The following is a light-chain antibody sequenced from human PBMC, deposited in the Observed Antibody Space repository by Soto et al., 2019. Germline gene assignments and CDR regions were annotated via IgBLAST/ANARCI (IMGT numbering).Light chain of an antibody. V-gene: IGKV3-15*01. J-gene: IGKJ4*01. CDR2: GAS. Sequence: IVLSQSLVTLSVSPGERATLSCLASQSVSSNLAWYQQKPGQAPSLLIYGASTRATGTPARFSGSGSGTEFTLTISSLQSEDFAVYYCQQYIRWPLTFGGGTKVDI. CDR3: QQYIRWPLT. CDR1: QSVSSN.